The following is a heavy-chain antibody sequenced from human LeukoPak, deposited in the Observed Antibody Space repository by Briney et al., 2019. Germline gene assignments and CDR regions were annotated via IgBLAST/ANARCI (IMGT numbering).Heavy chain of an antibody. J-gene: IGHJ6*02. V-gene: IGHV3-30*02. CDR2: IWYDGSNK. Sequence: GRSLRLSCAASGFTFSSYGMHWVRQAPGKGLEWVAFIWYDGSNKYYADYVKGRLTISIDNSKNTLYLQMNSLRAEDTAVYYCACPTGTPWEVAYGMDVWGQGTTVTVSS. D-gene: IGHD1-1*01. CDR3: ACPTGTPWEVAYGMDV. CDR1: GFTFSSYG.